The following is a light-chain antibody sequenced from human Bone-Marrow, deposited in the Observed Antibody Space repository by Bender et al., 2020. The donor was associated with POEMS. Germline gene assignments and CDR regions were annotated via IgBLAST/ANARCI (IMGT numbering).Light chain of an antibody. CDR2: DVN. J-gene: IGLJ2*01. CDR1: SSDVGSYNL. CDR3: HLYTSSTTRI. Sequence: QSALTQPASVSGSPGQSITISCTGTSSDVGSYNLVSWYQQHPGKAPTLIIYDVNNRPSWVSNRFSGSKSGNTASLTISGLQAEDEADYYCHLYTSSTTRIFGGGTKVTVL. V-gene: IGLV2-14*02.